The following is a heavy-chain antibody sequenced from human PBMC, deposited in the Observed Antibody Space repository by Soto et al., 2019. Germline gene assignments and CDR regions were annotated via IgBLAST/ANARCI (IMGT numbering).Heavy chain of an antibody. CDR2: IWYDGSNK. Sequence: PGGSLRLSCAASGFTFSSYGMHWVRQAPGKGLEWVAVIWYDGSNKYYADSVKGRFTISRDNSKNTLYLQMNSLRAEDTAVYYCARDLRIAAAPVFGGQGTLVTVSS. CDR3: ARDLRIAAAPVF. J-gene: IGHJ4*02. V-gene: IGHV3-33*01. CDR1: GFTFSSYG. D-gene: IGHD6-13*01.